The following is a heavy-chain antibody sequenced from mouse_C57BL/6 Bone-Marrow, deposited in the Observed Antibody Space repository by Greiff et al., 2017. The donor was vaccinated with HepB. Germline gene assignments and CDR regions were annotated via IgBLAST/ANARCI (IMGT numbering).Heavy chain of an antibody. J-gene: IGHJ1*03. CDR2: IDPENGDT. V-gene: IGHV14-4*01. CDR3: TCGGDFDV. D-gene: IGHD1-1*02. Sequence: VQLKQSGAELVRPGASVKLSCTASGFNIKDDYMHWVKQRPEQGLEWIGWIDPENGDTEYASKFQGKATITADTSSNTAYLQLGSLPSEDTAVYYCTCGGDFDVWGTGTTVTVSS. CDR1: GFNIKDDY.